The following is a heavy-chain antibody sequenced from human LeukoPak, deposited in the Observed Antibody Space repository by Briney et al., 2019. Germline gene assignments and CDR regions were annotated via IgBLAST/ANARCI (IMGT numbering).Heavy chain of an antibody. CDR2: INSEGSTI. V-gene: IGHV3-74*01. Sequence: PGGSLRLSCAASGFTLSSYGMHWVRQAPGKGLVWVSRINSEGSTISYADSVKGRFTISRDNAKNTLFLQMNSLRAEDTAVYYCARISSDSISYYDHWGQGTMVTVSS. CDR3: ARISSDSISYYDH. J-gene: IGHJ4*02. CDR1: GFTLSSYG. D-gene: IGHD3-22*01.